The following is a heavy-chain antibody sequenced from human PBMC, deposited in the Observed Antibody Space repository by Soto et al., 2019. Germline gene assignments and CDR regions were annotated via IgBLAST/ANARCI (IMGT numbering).Heavy chain of an antibody. V-gene: IGHV2-70*11. CDR1: GFSLSTSGMC. J-gene: IGHJ6*03. CDR3: ARIAAAGPYYYYYMDV. CDR2: IDWDDDK. Sequence: SGPTLVNPTQTLTLTCTFSGFSLSTSGMCVSWIRQPPGKALEWLARIDWDDDKYYSTSLKTRLTISKDTSKNQVVLTMTSMDPVDTATYYCARIAAAGPYYYYYMDVWGKGTTVTVSS. D-gene: IGHD6-13*01.